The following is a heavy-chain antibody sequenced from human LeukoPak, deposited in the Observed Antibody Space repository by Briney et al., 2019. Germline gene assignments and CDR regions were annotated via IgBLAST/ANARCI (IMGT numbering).Heavy chain of an antibody. D-gene: IGHD6-19*01. CDR1: GGTFSSYA. J-gene: IGHJ4*02. CDR2: IIPIFGTA. CDR3: ARDLPGIAVAGSFDY. Sequence: ASVKVSCKASGGTFSSYAISWVRQAPGQGLEWVGGIIPIFGTANYAQKFQGRVTITADESTSTAYMELSSLRSEDTAVYYCARDLPGIAVAGSFDYWGQGTLVTVSS. V-gene: IGHV1-69*01.